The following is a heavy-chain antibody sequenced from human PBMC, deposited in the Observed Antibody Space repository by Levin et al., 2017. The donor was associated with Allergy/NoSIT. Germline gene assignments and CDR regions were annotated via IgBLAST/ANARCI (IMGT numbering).Heavy chain of an antibody. J-gene: IGHJ4*02. D-gene: IGHD3-10*01. CDR2: ILQSGGET. Sequence: QSGGSLRLSCAASGFTFSSYAMSWVRQAPGKGLEWVSGILQSGGETYYAGSVKGRSTISRDNSKNMLYLQINSLRAEDTAVYYCAKDEIAMDGLWSFDYWGQGTLVTVSS. CDR1: GFTFSSYA. CDR3: AKDEIAMDGLWSFDY. V-gene: IGHV3-23*01.